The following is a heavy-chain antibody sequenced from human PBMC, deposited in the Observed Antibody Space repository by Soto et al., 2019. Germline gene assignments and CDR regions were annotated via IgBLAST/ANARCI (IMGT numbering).Heavy chain of an antibody. CDR3: ARWGGFCTNGVCYLDY. Sequence: GASVKVSCKASGGTFSSYAISWVRQAPGQGLEWMGGIIPIFGTANYAQKFQGRVTITADESTSTAYMELRSLRSEDTAVYYCARWGGFCTNGVCYLDYCGRGTLVTVSS. CDR2: IIPIFGTA. J-gene: IGHJ4*02. CDR1: GGTFSSYA. V-gene: IGHV1-69*13. D-gene: IGHD2-8*01.